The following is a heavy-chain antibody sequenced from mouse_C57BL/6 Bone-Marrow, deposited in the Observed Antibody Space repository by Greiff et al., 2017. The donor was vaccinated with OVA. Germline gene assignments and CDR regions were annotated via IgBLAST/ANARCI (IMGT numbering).Heavy chain of an antibody. J-gene: IGHJ1*03. CDR1: GFSLTSYG. Sequence: QVQLKESGPGLVQPSQSLSITCTVSGFSLTSYGVHWVRQSPGKGLEWLGVIWSGGSTDYNAAFISRLSISKDNSKSQVFFKMNSLQADDTAIYYCARLLLRDWYVDVWGTGTTVTVSS. CDR3: ARLLLRDWYVDV. V-gene: IGHV2-2*01. CDR2: IWSGGST. D-gene: IGHD1-1*01.